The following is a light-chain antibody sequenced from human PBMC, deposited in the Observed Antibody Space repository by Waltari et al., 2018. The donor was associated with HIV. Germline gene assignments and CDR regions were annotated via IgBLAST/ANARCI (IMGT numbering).Light chain of an antibody. CDR3: HQYGNSPFT. V-gene: IGKV3-20*01. Sequence: EIVLTHSPGTLSLSPGERATLSCRASRSVSSNYLAWYQQKPGQAPRLLIYGVSIRASGSPDRFGGSGSGTDFTLTINRLEPEDIAVYYCHQYGNSPFTFGLGTRVDLK. J-gene: IGKJ3*01. CDR2: GVS. CDR1: RSVSSNY.